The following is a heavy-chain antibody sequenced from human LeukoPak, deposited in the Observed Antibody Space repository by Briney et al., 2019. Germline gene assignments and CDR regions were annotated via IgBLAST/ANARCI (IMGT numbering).Heavy chain of an antibody. CDR2: ISYNGGSA. CDR1: GFTFSNYA. CDR3: ARVGVASDAFDI. Sequence: PGGSLRLSCVASGFTFSNYAVNWVRQAPGKGLEWVSCISYNGGSAHYADSVKGRFTVSRDNAKNSLYLQMNSLRAEDTAVYYCARVGVASDAFDIWGQGTMVTVSS. J-gene: IGHJ3*02. V-gene: IGHV3-23*01. D-gene: IGHD5-12*01.